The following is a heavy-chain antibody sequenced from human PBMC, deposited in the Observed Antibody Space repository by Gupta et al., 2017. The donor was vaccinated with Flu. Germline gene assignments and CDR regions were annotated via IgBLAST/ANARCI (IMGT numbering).Heavy chain of an antibody. CDR2: IGWSGGST. CDR1: GFTFSDYG. V-gene: IGHV3-23*01. D-gene: IGHD1-26*01. CDR3: AKDLRTLSSFDY. Sequence: EVQLLESGGGLVQPGGSLRLSCAASGFTFSDYGMVWVRQAPGEGLKWVSGIGWSGGSTYYADSVKGRFTISRDNSKNTLYLQMNSLRAEDTAVYYCAKDLRTLSSFDYWGQGTLVTVSS. J-gene: IGHJ4*02.